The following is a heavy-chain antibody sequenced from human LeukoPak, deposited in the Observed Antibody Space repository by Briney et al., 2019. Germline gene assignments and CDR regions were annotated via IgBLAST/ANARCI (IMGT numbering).Heavy chain of an antibody. J-gene: IGHJ4*02. CDR2: ISGSGGST. V-gene: IGHV3-23*01. CDR1: GFTFSSYA. CDR3: AKDALLVVVASGGFNFDY. Sequence: GGSLRLSCAASGFTFSSYAMSWVRQAPGKGLEWVSAISGSGGSTYYADSVKGRFTISRDNSKNTLYLQVNSLRAEDTAVYYCAKDALLVVVASGGFNFDYWGQGTLVTVSS. D-gene: IGHD2-15*01.